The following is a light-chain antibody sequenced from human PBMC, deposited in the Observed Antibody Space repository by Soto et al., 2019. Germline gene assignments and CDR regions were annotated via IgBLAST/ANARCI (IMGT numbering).Light chain of an antibody. CDR2: GNS. CDR3: QSYDSSRRGSV. J-gene: IGLJ2*01. V-gene: IGLV1-40*01. Sequence: QSVLTQPPSVSGAPGQRVTISCTGSSSNVGAPYDVHWYQLLPGAAPKLLIYGNSNRPSGVPDRFSGSKSGTSASLAITGLQAEDEAEYYCQSYDSSRRGSVFGGGTQLPVL. CDR1: SSNVGAPYD.